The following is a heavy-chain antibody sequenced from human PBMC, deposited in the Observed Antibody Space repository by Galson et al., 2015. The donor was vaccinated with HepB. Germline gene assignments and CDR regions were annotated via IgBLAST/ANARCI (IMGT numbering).Heavy chain of an antibody. CDR3: ARIALSGSYWYFDY. J-gene: IGHJ4*02. V-gene: IGHV3-48*01. D-gene: IGHD1-26*01. CDR2: ISTTSDNK. CDR1: GFTFSSYT. Sequence: SLRLSCAASGFTFSSYTMNWVRQAPGKGLEWISYISTTSDNKFSADSVKGRFIISRDNAKNSLYLQMNSLRAEDTAVYYCARIALSGSYWYFDYWGQGPWSPSPQ.